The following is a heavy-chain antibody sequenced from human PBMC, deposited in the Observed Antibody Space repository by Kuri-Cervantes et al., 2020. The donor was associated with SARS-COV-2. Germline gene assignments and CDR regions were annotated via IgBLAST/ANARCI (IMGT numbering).Heavy chain of an antibody. CDR1: GGSISSSSYY. J-gene: IGHJ4*02. Sequence: SETLSLTCTVSGGSISSSSYYWGWIRQPPGKGLEWIGSIYYSGSTYYDPSLKSRVTISVDTSKNQFSLKLSSVTAADTAVYYRARDRHPGGFDYWGQGTLVTVSS. V-gene: IGHV4-39*07. D-gene: IGHD1-14*01. CDR2: IYYSGST. CDR3: ARDRHPGGFDY.